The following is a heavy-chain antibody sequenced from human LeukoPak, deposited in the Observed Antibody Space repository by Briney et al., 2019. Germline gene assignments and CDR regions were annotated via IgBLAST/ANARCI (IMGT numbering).Heavy chain of an antibody. CDR2: VNFHGTS. V-gene: IGHV4-38-2*01. CDR3: ARVVSQSAPDWYMDA. Sequence: TPSETLSLTCDVSGYVIGSSHYWGWIRQPPGRGLQWIGHVNFHGTSAYNASLRGRVTISIEASKNRFSLSLTSVTGADAAIYYCARVVSQSAPDWYMDAWGGGTVVIVSS. CDR1: GYVIGSSHY. D-gene: IGHD2-21*01. J-gene: IGHJ2*01.